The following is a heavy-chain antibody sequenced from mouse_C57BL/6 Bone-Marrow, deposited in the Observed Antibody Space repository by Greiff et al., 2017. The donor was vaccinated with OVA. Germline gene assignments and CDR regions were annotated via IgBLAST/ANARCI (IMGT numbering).Heavy chain of an antibody. CDR3: AREGDWDDCDY. CDR1: GYTFTSYW. J-gene: IGHJ2*01. V-gene: IGHV1-52*01. Sequence: QVQLQQPGAELVRPGSSVKLSCKASGYTFTSYWMHWVKQRPIQGLEWIGNIDPSDSETHYNQKFKDKATLTVDKSSSTAYMQLSSLTSEDSAVYYCAREGDWDDCDYWGQGTTLTVSS. CDR2: IDPSDSET. D-gene: IGHD4-1*01.